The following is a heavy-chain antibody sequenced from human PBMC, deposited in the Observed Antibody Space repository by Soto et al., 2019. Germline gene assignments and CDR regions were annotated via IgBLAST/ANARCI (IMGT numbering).Heavy chain of an antibody. CDR2: LSSNGIGT. Sequence: GESLKISCKGSGFTVSSFGMHWVRQAPGKGLEHVSTLSSNGIGTYYADSVKGRFTFSRDTSKNTLYLQMSSLRTEDTAVYYCVKDMGQAAVGIRYPYGLDVWGRGTTVTVSS. CDR1: GFTVSSFG. J-gene: IGHJ6*02. D-gene: IGHD6-13*01. CDR3: VKDMGQAAVGIRYPYGLDV. V-gene: IGHV3-64D*06.